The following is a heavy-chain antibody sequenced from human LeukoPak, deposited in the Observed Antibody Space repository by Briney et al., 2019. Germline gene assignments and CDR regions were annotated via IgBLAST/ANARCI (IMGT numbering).Heavy chain of an antibody. CDR2: ISGSGGST. D-gene: IGHD6-19*01. Sequence: GGSLRLSCAASGFTFSSYAMSWVRQAPGKGLEWVSAISGSGGSTYYADSVKGRFTISRDNAKNSLYLQMNSLRAEDTAVYYCARSYSSGFAIDYWGQGTLVTVSS. CDR3: ARSYSSGFAIDY. CDR1: GFTFSSYA. J-gene: IGHJ4*02. V-gene: IGHV3-23*01.